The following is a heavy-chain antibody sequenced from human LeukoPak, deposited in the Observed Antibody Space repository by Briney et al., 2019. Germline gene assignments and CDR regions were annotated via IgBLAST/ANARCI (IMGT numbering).Heavy chain of an antibody. Sequence: PGGSLRLSCAASGFNFDAYSMYWVRQAPGKGLQWVSGITWTGDYIGYADSVKGRFTISRDNAKNSLYLQTNSLRGDDTALYYCAKDRGVHGAFDMWGQGTMVTVSS. CDR1: GFNFDAYS. CDR2: ITWTGDYI. V-gene: IGHV3-9*01. CDR3: AKDRGVHGAFDM. D-gene: IGHD3-10*01. J-gene: IGHJ3*02.